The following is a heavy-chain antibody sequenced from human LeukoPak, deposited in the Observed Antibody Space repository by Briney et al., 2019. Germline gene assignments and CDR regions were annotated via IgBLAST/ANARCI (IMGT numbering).Heavy chain of an antibody. D-gene: IGHD4-11*01. CDR2: FDPEDGET. J-gene: IGHJ4*02. Sequence: PGASVKVSCKVSGYTLTELSMHWVRQAPGKGLEWMGGFDPEDGETIYAQKFQGRVTMTEDTSTDTAYMELSSLRSEDTAVYYCASVGRIRATTGTDYWGQGTLVTVSS. CDR1: GYTLTELS. V-gene: IGHV1-24*01. CDR3: ASVGRIRATTGTDY.